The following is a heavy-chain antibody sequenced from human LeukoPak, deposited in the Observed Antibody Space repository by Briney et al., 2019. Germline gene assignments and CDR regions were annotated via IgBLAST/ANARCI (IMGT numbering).Heavy chain of an antibody. V-gene: IGHV1-18*01. D-gene: IGHD6-13*01. J-gene: IGHJ4*02. CDR2: ISAYNGNT. CDR1: GYTFTSHG. Sequence: ASVKVSCKASGYTFTSHGISWVRQAPGQGLEWMGWISAYNGNTNYAQKFQGRVTMTTDTSTSTAYMELRSLRSDDTAVYYCARTGSGSWTSSYYFDYWGQGTLVTVSS. CDR3: ARTGSGSWTSSYYFDY.